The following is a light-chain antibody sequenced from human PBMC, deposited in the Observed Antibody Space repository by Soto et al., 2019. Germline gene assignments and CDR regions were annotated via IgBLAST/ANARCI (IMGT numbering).Light chain of an antibody. CDR2: GDN. Sequence: QSVLTQPPSVSGAPGQRVTIPGTGSNSNIGSFYDVHWYQQLPGTVPKLLIYGDNNRPSGVPDRFSGSKSGTAASLAITGLQAEDEADYYCQSYDNSLNHVVFGGGTKLTVL. CDR3: QSYDNSLNHVV. V-gene: IGLV1-40*01. J-gene: IGLJ2*01. CDR1: NSNIGSFYD.